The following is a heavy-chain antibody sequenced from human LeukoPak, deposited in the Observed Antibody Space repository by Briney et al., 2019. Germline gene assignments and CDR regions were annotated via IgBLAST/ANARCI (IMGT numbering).Heavy chain of an antibody. Sequence: SGTLSLTCTVSGGSISSYYWSWIRQPPGKGLEWIGYIYYSGSTNYNPSLKSRVTISVDTSKNQFSLKLSSVTAADTAVYYCARAPVRDGYYFDYWGQGTLVTVSS. J-gene: IGHJ4*02. V-gene: IGHV4-59*01. D-gene: IGHD3-10*01. CDR1: GGSISSYY. CDR2: IYYSGST. CDR3: ARAPVRDGYYFDY.